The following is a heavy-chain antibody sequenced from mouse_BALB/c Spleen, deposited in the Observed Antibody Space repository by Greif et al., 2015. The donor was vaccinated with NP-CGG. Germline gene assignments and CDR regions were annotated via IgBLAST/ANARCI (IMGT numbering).Heavy chain of an antibody. CDR2: ISSGGSYT. V-gene: IGHV5-9-4*01. CDR1: GFTFSSYA. J-gene: IGHJ4*01. Sequence: EVQLVESGGGLVKPGGSLKLSCAASGFTFSSYAMSWVRQSPEKRLEWVAEISSGGSYTYYPDTVTGRFTISRDNAKNALYLEMSSLRSEDTAMYYCARDRYDAMDYWGQGTSVTVSS. CDR3: ARDRYDAMDY.